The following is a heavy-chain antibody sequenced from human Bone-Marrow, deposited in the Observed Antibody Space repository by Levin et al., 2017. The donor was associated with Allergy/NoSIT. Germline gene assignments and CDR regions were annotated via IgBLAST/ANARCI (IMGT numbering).Heavy chain of an antibody. CDR1: GGSFSGYY. CDR3: ARARDYGSGSYPPDAFDI. D-gene: IGHD3-10*01. CDR2: INHSGST. Sequence: SETLSLTCAAYGGSFSGYYWSWIRQPPGKGLEWIGEINHSGSTNYNPSLKSRVTISVDTSKNQFSLKLSSVTAADTAVYYCARARDYGSGSYPPDAFDIWGQGTMVTVSS. J-gene: IGHJ3*02. V-gene: IGHV4-34*01.